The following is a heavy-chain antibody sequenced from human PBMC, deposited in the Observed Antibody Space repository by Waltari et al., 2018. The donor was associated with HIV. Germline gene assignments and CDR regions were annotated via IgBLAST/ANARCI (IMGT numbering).Heavy chain of an antibody. Sequence: EVQVLESGGTLVQPGGSLRVSCAASGFAFSNYAVSWVRQAAGQGLEWVSAISKSGDRTYYADSVRGRFTISRDNSKNTLSLQMNSLRVEDMAVYYCAIPGSGLYPTPLDLWGQGTLVTVSS. D-gene: IGHD2-2*02. CDR1: GFAFSNYA. J-gene: IGHJ5*02. CDR3: AIPGSGLYPTPLDL. CDR2: ISKSGDRT. V-gene: IGHV3-23*01.